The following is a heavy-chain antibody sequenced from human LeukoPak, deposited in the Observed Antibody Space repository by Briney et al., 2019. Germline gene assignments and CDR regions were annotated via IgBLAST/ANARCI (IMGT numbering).Heavy chain of an antibody. V-gene: IGHV4-61*02. J-gene: IGHJ5*02. D-gene: IGHD6-13*01. Sequence: SETLSLTCTVSGGSISSGSYYWSWIRQPAGKGLEWIGRMYSSGSTNYNPSLTSRVTISVDTSKNQFSLKLSSVTTADTAVYYCARRLTIKYSSSWYNWFDPWGQGTLVTVSS. CDR1: GGSISSGSYY. CDR3: ARRLTIKYSSSWYNWFDP. CDR2: MYSSGST.